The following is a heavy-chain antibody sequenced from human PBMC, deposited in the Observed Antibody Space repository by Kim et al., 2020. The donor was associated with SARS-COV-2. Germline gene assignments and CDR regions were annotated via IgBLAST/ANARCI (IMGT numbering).Heavy chain of an antibody. Sequence: NTGYAQKFQGRVTMTRNTSISTAYMELSSLRSEDTAVYYCARGTRRAFDIWGQGTMVTVSS. CDR2: NT. CDR3: ARGTRRAFDI. V-gene: IGHV1-8*01. J-gene: IGHJ3*02.